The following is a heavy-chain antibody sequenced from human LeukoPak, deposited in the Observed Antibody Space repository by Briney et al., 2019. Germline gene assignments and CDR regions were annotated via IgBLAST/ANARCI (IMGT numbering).Heavy chain of an antibody. Sequence: GGSLRLSCAASGFTFSSYSMNWVRQAPGKGLEWVSSISSSSSYISYADSVKGRFTISRDNAKNSLYLQMNSLRAEDTAVYYCARASEYYYDSSGYYPPYYYGMDVWGQGTTVTVSS. CDR1: GFTFSSYS. V-gene: IGHV3-21*01. CDR3: ARASEYYYDSSGYYPPYYYGMDV. D-gene: IGHD3-22*01. CDR2: ISSSSSYI. J-gene: IGHJ6*02.